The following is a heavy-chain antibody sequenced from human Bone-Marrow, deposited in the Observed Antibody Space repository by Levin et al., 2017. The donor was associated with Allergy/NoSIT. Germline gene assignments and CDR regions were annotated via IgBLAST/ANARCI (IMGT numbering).Heavy chain of an antibody. CDR2: TYYRSKWYN. D-gene: IGHD3-10*01. V-gene: IGHV6-1*01. CDR3: AYGSGDFGLDY. Sequence: SQTLSLTCAISGDRVSSNSAAWHWIRQSPSRGLEWLGRTYYRSKWYNDYAVSVKSRITINPDTSKNQFSLQLNSVTPEDTAVYYCAYGSGDFGLDYWGQGTLVTVSS. CDR1: GDRVSSNSAA. J-gene: IGHJ4*02.